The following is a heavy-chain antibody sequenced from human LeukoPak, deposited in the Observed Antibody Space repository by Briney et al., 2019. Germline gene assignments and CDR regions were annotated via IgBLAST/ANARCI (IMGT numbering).Heavy chain of an antibody. Sequence: GRSLRLSCAASGFTFSSYAMHWVRQAPGKGLEWVAVISYDGSNKYYADSVKGRFTISRDNSKNTLYLQMNSLRAEDTAVYYCARDRWPYSSSSGFDYWGQGTLVTVSS. CDR2: ISYDGSNK. J-gene: IGHJ4*02. V-gene: IGHV3-30-3*01. D-gene: IGHD6-6*01. CDR1: GFTFSSYA. CDR3: ARDRWPYSSSSGFDY.